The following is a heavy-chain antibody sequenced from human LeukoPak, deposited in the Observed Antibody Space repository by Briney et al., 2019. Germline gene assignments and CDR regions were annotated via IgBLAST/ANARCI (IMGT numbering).Heavy chain of an antibody. CDR2: ISGDGGST. Sequence: GGSLRLSCAASGFTFDDYAMHWVRQAPGKGLEWVSLISGDGGSTYYADSVKGRFTISRDNSKNSLYLQMNSLRTEDTALYYYAKQRVGFWRPLFDYWGQGTLVTVSS. D-gene: IGHD3-3*01. V-gene: IGHV3-43*02. CDR3: AKQRVGFWRPLFDY. J-gene: IGHJ4*02. CDR1: GFTFDDYA.